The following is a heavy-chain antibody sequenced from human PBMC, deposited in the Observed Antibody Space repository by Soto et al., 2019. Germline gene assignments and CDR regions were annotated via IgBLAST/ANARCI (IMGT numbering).Heavy chain of an antibody. V-gene: IGHV3-30*03. CDR1: GFTFSNYG. CDR3: AREPKILLCLHYCEY. J-gene: IGHJ4*02. Sequence: QVQLVQSGGNVVQPGRSLRLSCAASGFTFSNYGMHWVRQAPGKGLEWLAFISHDGSNTYYADSVKGRFTISGDNSKNTLYLQMNSPGAEATAVFYCAREPKILLCLHYCEYWGQATLVTVSS. CDR2: ISHDGSNT. D-gene: IGHD2-2*01.